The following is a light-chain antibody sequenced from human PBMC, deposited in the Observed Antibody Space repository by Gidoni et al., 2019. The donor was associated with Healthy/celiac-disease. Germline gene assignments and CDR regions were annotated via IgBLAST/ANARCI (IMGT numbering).Light chain of an antibody. CDR1: QSISSY. CDR2: AAS. Sequence: IQMTQSPSSLSASVGDRVNITCRARQSISSYLNWYQQKPGKAPKLLIYAASSLQSGVPSRFSGSGSGTDFTLTISSLQPEDFATYYCQQSYSTPPITFXQXTRLEIK. V-gene: IGKV1-39*01. J-gene: IGKJ5*01. CDR3: QQSYSTPPIT.